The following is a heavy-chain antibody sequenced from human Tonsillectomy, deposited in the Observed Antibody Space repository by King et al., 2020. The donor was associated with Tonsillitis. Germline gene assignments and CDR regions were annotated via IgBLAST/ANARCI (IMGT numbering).Heavy chain of an antibody. Sequence: LQLQESGPGLVKPSETLSLTCTVSGGSISSSSYYWGWIRQPPGKGLEWIGSIYYSGSTYHNPSLKSRVTISVDTSKNQFSLKLSSVTAADTAVYYCARNGGPYYYDSSGYFTQYAFDIGGQGTMVPLSP. CDR1: GGSISSSSYY. CDR2: IYYSGST. J-gene: IGHJ3*02. V-gene: IGHV4-39*01. CDR3: ARNGGPYYYDSSGYFTQYAFDI. D-gene: IGHD3-22*01.